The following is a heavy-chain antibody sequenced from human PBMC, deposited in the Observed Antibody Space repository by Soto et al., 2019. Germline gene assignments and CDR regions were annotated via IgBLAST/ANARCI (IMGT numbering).Heavy chain of an antibody. CDR2: XXXXGSNK. CDR1: GFTFSSYA. CDR3: XXXXXXXXXXXXXXXXXYGMDV. J-gene: IGHJ6*02. V-gene: IGHV3-30-3*01. Sequence: XVQLVESGGGVVQPGRSPRLSCAASGFTFSSYAMHWVRQAPGKXLXXXXXXXXXGSNKYYADXVKGRFTISRXNSXNTXXXXXXXXXXXXXXXXXXXXXXXXXXXXXXXXXXXYGMDVWGQGTTVTVSS.